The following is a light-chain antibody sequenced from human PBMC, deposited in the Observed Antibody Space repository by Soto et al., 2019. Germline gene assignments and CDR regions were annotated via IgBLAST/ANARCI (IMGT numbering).Light chain of an antibody. V-gene: IGLV3-1*01. CDR3: QTWDSSTVV. CDR2: QDN. Sequence: SYELTQPPSVSVSTGRTASITCSGDKLGDKYACWYQHKPGQSPILVIYQDNKRPSGIPERFSGSNSGNTATLTISGTQAMAQADYYCQTWDSSTVVFGGGTKLTV. CDR1: KLGDKY. J-gene: IGLJ2*01.